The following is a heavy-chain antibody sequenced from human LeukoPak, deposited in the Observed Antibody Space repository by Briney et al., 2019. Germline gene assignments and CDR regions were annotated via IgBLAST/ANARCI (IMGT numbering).Heavy chain of an antibody. CDR2: ISHSGST. CDR1: GGSISSGNW. D-gene: IGHD6-19*01. Sequence: SETLSLTCAVSGGSISSGNWWSWVRQPPGKGLEWIGGISHSGSTDYSPSLKSRVTISLDKSKNQFSLNLNSVTAADTAVYYCARDLLGWDLRYFDYWGQGTLVTVSS. J-gene: IGHJ4*02. CDR3: ARDLLGWDLRYFDY. V-gene: IGHV4-4*02.